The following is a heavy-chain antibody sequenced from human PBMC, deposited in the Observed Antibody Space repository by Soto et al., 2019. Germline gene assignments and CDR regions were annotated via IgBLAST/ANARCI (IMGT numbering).Heavy chain of an antibody. CDR3: ATSQGNSTILELYYYYYYGMDV. CDR2: AIPISDTT. Sequence: QVQLVQSGAEVKKPGSSVKVSCKASAGTFSSYAISWVRQAHGQGLEWMGGAIPISDTTNYAQKFQGRVTITADESTSTAYMEQSSLISEDTAVYYCATSQGNSTILELYYYYYYGMDVWGQGTTVTVSS. CDR1: AGTFSSYA. J-gene: IGHJ6*02. V-gene: IGHV1-69*01. D-gene: IGHD3-3*02.